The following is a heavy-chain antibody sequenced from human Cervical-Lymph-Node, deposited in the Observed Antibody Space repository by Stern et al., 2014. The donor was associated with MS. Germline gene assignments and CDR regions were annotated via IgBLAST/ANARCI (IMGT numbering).Heavy chain of an antibody. Sequence: QVQLVQSGSELKKPGTSVKVSCKTSGYTFTDYGINWVRQAPGQGLEWMGWINTNTGIPTHAQAFTGRFVFSFDTSVSTAYLHISNLRADDTAVYFCARLRVGEITRDYWGLGTLVTVSP. J-gene: IGHJ4*02. CDR3: ARLRVGEITRDY. CDR2: INTNTGIP. D-gene: IGHD1-26*01. CDR1: GYTFTDYG. V-gene: IGHV7-4-1*02.